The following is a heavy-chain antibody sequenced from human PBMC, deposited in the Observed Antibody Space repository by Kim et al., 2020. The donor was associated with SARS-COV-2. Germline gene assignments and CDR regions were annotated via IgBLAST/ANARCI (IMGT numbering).Heavy chain of an antibody. CDR3: ASVLRNGMDV. CDR1: GFTFISYS. J-gene: IGHJ6*02. V-gene: IGHV3-21*01. D-gene: IGHD6-6*01. CDR2: ISSSSSYI. Sequence: GGSLRLSCAASGFTFISYSMNWVRQAPGKGLEWVSSISSSSSYIYYADSVKGRFTISRDNAKNSLYLQMNSLRAEDTAVYYCASVLRNGMDVWGQGTTVTVSS.